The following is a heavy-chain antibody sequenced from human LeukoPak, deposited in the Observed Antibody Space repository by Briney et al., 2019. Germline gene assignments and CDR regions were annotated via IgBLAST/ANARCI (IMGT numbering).Heavy chain of an antibody. CDR2: IHPDGSST. Sequence: PGGSLRLSCAASGFTFSSYAMSWVRQPPGRGLVWVSHIHPDGSSTFYADSVRDRFTISRDNAKNTLYLQMNSLRAEDTAVYFCARLDTSGYIYWGQGTLVTVSS. V-gene: IGHV3-74*01. D-gene: IGHD5-18*01. J-gene: IGHJ4*02. CDR1: GFTFSSYA. CDR3: ARLDTSGYIY.